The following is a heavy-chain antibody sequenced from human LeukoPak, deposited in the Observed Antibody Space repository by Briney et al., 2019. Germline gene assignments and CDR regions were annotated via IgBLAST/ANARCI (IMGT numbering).Heavy chain of an antibody. Sequence: ASVKVSCKASGYTFTSYGISWVRQAPGQGLEWMGWISAYKGNTNYAQKLQGRVTMTTDTSTSTAYMELRSLRSDDTAVYYCARDSVVVAATSFDYWGQGTLVTVSS. D-gene: IGHD2-15*01. V-gene: IGHV1-18*01. CDR3: ARDSVVVAATSFDY. J-gene: IGHJ4*02. CDR1: GYTFTSYG. CDR2: ISAYKGNT.